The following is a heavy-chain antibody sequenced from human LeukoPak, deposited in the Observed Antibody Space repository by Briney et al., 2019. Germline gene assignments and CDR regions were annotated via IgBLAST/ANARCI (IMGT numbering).Heavy chain of an antibody. CDR1: GVSISTSNW. J-gene: IGHJ4*02. CDR2: IYHSGTT. CDR3: ARIGAGSSRDY. Sequence: SETLSLTCAVSGVSISTSNWWRWVRQPPGKGLEWIGEIYHSGTTNYNPSLKSRVTISVDKSKNQFSLNLISVTAADTAVYYCARIGAGSSRDYWGQGTLVTVSS. D-gene: IGHD6-13*01. V-gene: IGHV4-4*02.